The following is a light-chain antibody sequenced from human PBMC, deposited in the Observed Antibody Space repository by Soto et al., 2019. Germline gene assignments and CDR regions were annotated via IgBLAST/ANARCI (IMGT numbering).Light chain of an antibody. CDR3: SSYTSSSTLHYV. CDR2: DVS. CDR1: SSDVGGYNY. V-gene: IGLV2-14*01. Sequence: QSALTQPASVSGSPGQSITISCTGTSSDVGGYNYVSWYQQHPGKAPKLMIYDVSNRPSGVSNRFSGSKSGNTASLTISGLQAEDEVDYYCSSYTSSSTLHYVFGTGTKLTVL. J-gene: IGLJ1*01.